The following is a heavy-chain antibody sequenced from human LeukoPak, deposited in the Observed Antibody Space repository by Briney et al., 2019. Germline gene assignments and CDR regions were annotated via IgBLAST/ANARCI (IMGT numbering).Heavy chain of an antibody. CDR2: IYPDDSDT. CDR3: ARLAYCGGDCYRTTRGYFQH. Sequence: GESLKISCRGSGYSFTSYWIGWVRQMPGKGLEWMGIIYPDDSDTRYSPSFQGQVTISADKSISTAYLQWSSLKASDTAIYYCARLAYCGGDCYRTTRGYFQHWGQGTLVTVSS. D-gene: IGHD2-21*02. J-gene: IGHJ1*01. CDR1: GYSFTSYW. V-gene: IGHV5-51*01.